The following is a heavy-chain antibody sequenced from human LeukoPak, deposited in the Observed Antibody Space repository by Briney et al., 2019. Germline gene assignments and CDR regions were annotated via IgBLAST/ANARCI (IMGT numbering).Heavy chain of an antibody. V-gene: IGHV3-48*01. J-gene: IGHJ4*02. D-gene: IGHD5-18*01. CDR1: GFTFSSYS. Sequence: GGSLRLSCAASGFTFSSYSMNWVRQAPGKGLEWVSYISSSSSTIYYADSVKGRFTISRDNAKNSLYLQTNSLRAEDTAVYYCARGGGYGYGGYFDYWGQGTLVTVSS. CDR2: ISSSSSTI. CDR3: ARGGGYGYGGYFDY.